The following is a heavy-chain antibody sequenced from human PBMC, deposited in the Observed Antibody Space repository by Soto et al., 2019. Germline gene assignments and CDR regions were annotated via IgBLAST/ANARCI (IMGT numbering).Heavy chain of an antibody. Sequence: GESLKISCXGSGYSFTSYWISWVRQMPGKGLEWMGRIDPSDSYTNYSPSFQGHVTISADKSISTAYLQWSSLKASDTAMYYCARLRVVPAGNYYYYGMDVWGQGTTVTVSS. CDR2: IDPSDSYT. D-gene: IGHD2-2*01. CDR1: GYSFTSYW. V-gene: IGHV5-10-1*01. CDR3: ARLRVVPAGNYYYYGMDV. J-gene: IGHJ6*02.